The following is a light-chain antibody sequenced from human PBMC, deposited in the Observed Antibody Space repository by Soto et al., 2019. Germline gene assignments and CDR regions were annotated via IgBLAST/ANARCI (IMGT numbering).Light chain of an antibody. CDR2: RND. CDR3: TVWDDSLRGRL. J-gene: IGLJ2*01. Sequence: QAVVTQPPSASGTPGQRVTLTCSGSSSNIESNYVYWYQQVPGTAPRLLIYRNDQRPSGVPDRFSGSKSGASASLTISALRSEDEADYYCTVWDDSLRGRLFGGATKLTVL. CDR1: SSNIESNY. V-gene: IGLV1-47*01.